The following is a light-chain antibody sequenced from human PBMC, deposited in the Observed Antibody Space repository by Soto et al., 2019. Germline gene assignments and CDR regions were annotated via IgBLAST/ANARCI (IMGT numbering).Light chain of an antibody. CDR2: AAS. J-gene: IGKJ1*01. CDR1: QSISSW. V-gene: IGKV1-39*01. Sequence: DIQMTQSPSTLSASVGDRVTITCRASQSISSWLAWYQQKPGKAPKLLIYAASSLQSGVPSRFSGSGSGTDFTLTISSLQPEDFATYYCQQSHIARTFGQGTKVDIK. CDR3: QQSHIART.